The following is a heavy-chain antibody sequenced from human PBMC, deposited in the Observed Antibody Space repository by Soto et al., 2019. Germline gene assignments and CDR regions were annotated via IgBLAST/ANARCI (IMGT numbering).Heavy chain of an antibody. CDR1: GFTFNNYG. J-gene: IGHJ4*02. V-gene: IGHV3-33*06. Sequence: LRLSCAASGFTFNNYGMHWVRQAPGKGLEWVAVIWYDGGNEKYTESVKDRFTISRDDSHNVAYLQMSSLRTEDTAMYYCAKDRYSGTYPTDFDYWGQGSLVTVSS. CDR3: AKDRYSGTYPTDFDY. CDR2: IWYDGGNE. D-gene: IGHD1-26*01.